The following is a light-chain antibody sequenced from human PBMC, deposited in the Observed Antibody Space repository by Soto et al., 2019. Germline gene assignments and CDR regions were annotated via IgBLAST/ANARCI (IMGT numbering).Light chain of an antibody. CDR2: GNS. J-gene: IGLJ3*02. Sequence: QSVLAQPPSVSGAPGQKVTISCTGSSSNIGAGYDLHWYQQLPGTAPKLLLYGNSNRPSGVPDRFSASKSGTSASLAINGLRSEDEADYYCATWDDSLSGHWVFGGGTKLTVL. CDR1: SSNIGAGYD. CDR3: ATWDDSLSGHWV. V-gene: IGLV1-40*01.